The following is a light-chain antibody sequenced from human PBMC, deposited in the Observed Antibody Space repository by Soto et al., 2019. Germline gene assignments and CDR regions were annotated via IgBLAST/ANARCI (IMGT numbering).Light chain of an antibody. Sequence: DILMNQSPSSLSASVGDRVTITCRASQRISSYLNWYQQKPGKAPNLLIWDASTLQSGVQSRFTGSGSGTEFTLTIRSLQPDDFATYYCKHYNSYSEAFGQGTKVDI. V-gene: IGKV1-5*01. J-gene: IGKJ1*01. CDR1: QRISSY. CDR3: KHYNSYSEA. CDR2: DAS.